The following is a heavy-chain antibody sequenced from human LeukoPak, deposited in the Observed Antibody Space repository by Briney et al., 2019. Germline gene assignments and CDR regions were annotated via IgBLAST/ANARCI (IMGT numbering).Heavy chain of an antibody. CDR2: IIPIFGTA. D-gene: IGHD2-2*02. Sequence: GASVKVSCKASGGTFSSYAISWVRQAPGQGLERMGGIIPIFGTANYAQKFQGRVTITADESTSTAYMELSSLRSEDTAVYYCAFPDCSSTSCYTTGAFDIWGQGTMVTVSS. CDR3: AFPDCSSTSCYTTGAFDI. CDR1: GGTFSSYA. V-gene: IGHV1-69*13. J-gene: IGHJ3*02.